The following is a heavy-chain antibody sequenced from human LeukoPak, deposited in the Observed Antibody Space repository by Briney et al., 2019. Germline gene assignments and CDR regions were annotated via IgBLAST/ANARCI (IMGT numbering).Heavy chain of an antibody. Sequence: SETLSLTCTVSGGSISSSSYYWGWIRQPPGKGLEWIGSIYYSGSTYYNPSLKSRVTISVDASKNQFSLKLSSVTAADTAVYYCARGGMHSSGLDYWGQGTLVTVSS. D-gene: IGHD3-22*01. CDR2: IYYSGST. J-gene: IGHJ4*02. V-gene: IGHV4-39*01. CDR1: GGSISSSSYY. CDR3: ARGGMHSSGLDY.